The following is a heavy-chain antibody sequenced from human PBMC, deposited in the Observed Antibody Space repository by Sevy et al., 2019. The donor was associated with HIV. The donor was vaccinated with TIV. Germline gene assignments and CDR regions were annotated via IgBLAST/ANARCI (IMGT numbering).Heavy chain of an antibody. CDR1: GFTFSSTW. V-gene: IGHV3-15*04. Sequence: GGSLRLSCAVSGFTFSSTWMSWFRQTPGKRLEWVGRIESKIDGGTIYYAAPVKGRFSISRDDSKNTLFLQMNSLKTEDTAVYYCATDHPPEQFVSDYWGQGTLVTVSS. D-gene: IGHD6-6*01. CDR2: IESKIDGGTI. CDR3: ATDHPPEQFVSDY. J-gene: IGHJ4*02.